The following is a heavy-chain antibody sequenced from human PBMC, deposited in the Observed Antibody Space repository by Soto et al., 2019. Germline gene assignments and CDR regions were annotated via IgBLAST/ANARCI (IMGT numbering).Heavy chain of an antibody. CDR2: ISYDGSNK. V-gene: IGHV3-30-3*01. J-gene: IGHJ4*02. CDR1: GFTFSSYA. CDR3: ARVRCLVPHY. D-gene: IGHD6-19*01. Sequence: PGGSLRLSCAASGFTFSSYAMHWVRQAPGKGLEWVAVISYDGSNKYYADSVKGRFTISRDNSKNTLYLQMNSLRAEDTAVYYCARVRCLVPHYWGQGTLVTVSS.